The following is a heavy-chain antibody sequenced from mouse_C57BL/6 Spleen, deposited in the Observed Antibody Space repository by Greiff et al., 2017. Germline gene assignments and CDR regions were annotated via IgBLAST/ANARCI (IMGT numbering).Heavy chain of an antibody. Sequence: QVQLQQSGAELVKPGASVKISCKASGYAFSSYWMNWVKQRPGKGLEWIGQIYPGDGDTNYNGKFKGKATLTADKSSSTAYMQLSSLTSEYSAVYFCARGSSGFPWFAYWGQGTLVTVSA. CDR2: IYPGDGDT. V-gene: IGHV1-80*01. J-gene: IGHJ3*01. CDR1: GYAFSSYW. CDR3: ARGSSGFPWFAY. D-gene: IGHD3-2*02.